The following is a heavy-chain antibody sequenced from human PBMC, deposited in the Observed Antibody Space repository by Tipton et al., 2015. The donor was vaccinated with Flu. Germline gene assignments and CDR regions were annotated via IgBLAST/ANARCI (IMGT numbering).Heavy chain of an antibody. J-gene: IGHJ4*02. Sequence: TLSLTCTVSGGSISSSSYYWGWIRPPPGKGLEWIGSNYYSGSTYYNPSLKSRVTISVDTSKNQFSLKLSSVTAADTAVYYCARDFSDYGDYCGQGTLVTVSS. CDR1: GGSISSSSYY. CDR2: NYYSGST. CDR3: ARDFSDYGDY. D-gene: IGHD4-17*01. V-gene: IGHV4-39*07.